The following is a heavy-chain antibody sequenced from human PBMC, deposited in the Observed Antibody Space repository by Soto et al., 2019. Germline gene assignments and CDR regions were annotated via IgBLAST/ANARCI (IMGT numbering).Heavy chain of an antibody. CDR2: ISYDGSNK. CDR3: ARDKRHSSGWYYFDY. D-gene: IGHD6-19*01. Sequence: QVQLVESGGGVVQPGRSLRLSCAASGFTFSSYAMHWVRQAPGKGLEWVAVISYDGSNKYYADSMKGRFTISRDNSKNTLYLQMNSLRAEDTAVYYCARDKRHSSGWYYFDYWGQGTLVTVSS. V-gene: IGHV3-30-3*01. J-gene: IGHJ4*02. CDR1: GFTFSSYA.